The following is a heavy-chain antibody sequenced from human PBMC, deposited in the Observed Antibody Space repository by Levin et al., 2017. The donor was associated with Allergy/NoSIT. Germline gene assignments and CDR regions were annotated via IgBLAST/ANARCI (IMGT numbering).Heavy chain of an antibody. Sequence: SQTLSLTCTVSGGSISSYYWSWIRQPPGKGLEWIGYIYYSGSTNYNPSLKSRVTISVDTSKNQFSLKLSSVTAADTAVYYCARSLSSSVDYWGQGTLVTVSS. CDR2: IYYSGST. J-gene: IGHJ4*02. CDR1: GGSISSYY. D-gene: IGHD6-13*01. CDR3: ARSLSSSVDY. V-gene: IGHV4-59*01.